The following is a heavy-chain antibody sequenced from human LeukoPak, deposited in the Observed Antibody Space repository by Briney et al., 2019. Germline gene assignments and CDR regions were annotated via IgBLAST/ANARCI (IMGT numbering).Heavy chain of an antibody. D-gene: IGHD3-10*01. V-gene: IGHV3-30*04. CDR1: GCTFSSNS. CDR2: ISCGGSSR. CDR3: ARDREGYYYGSGSSLFDY. J-gene: IGHJ4*02. Sequence: GRSLRLSCVVSGCTFSSNSMHWVRQAPGKGREGVAVISCGGSSRYYADAVEGRCTISRDNSQNTLYLQMNSIRDEDTGVYYCARDREGYYYGSGSSLFDYWGQGTLVTVSS.